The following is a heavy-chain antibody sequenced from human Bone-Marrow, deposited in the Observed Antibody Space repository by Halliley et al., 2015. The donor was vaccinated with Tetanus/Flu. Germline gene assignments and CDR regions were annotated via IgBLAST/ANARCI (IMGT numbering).Heavy chain of an antibody. CDR3: AETGWYSIEY. D-gene: IGHD6-19*01. V-gene: IGHV4-4*02. J-gene: IGHJ4*02. CDR2: TPHSGGT. Sequence: KGLGWIGETPHSGGTNYNPTLTGRVAISVDKTKTQFSLRLPSVTAADTAIYYCAETGWYSIEYWGRGTLVIVSS.